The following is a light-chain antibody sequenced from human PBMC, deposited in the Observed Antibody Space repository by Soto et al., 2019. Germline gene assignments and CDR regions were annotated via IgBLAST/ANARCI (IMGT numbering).Light chain of an antibody. CDR3: QQYGSSPPYT. Sequence: EIVLTQSPGILSLSPGGRATLSCRASQSVSSSYLAWYQQKLGQAPRLLIYGASNRATGIPDRFSASGSGTDFTLTISRLEPEDFAVYYCQQYGSSPPYTFGQGTKLEIK. J-gene: IGKJ2*01. CDR2: GAS. CDR1: QSVSSSY. V-gene: IGKV3-20*01.